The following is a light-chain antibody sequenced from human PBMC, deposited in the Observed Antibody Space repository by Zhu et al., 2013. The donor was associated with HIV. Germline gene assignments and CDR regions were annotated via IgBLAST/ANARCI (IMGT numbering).Light chain of an antibody. CDR2: GAS. CDR3: QQRSDWSPWT. Sequence: EIVLTQSPATLSLSPGERATLSCRASETVNTFLAWYQQKAGQSPRLLFYGASNRATGIPGRFSASGSGTDFTLTISGLEPEDFAFYYCQQRSDWSPWTFGQGTKVEI. CDR1: ETVNTF. J-gene: IGKJ1*01. V-gene: IGKV3-11*01.